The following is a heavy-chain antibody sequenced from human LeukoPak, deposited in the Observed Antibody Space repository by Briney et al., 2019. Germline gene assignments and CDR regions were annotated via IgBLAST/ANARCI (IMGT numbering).Heavy chain of an antibody. CDR3: AKGWSPF. Sequence: PGGSLRLSCAASGFTFNNYAMSWVRQAPGKGLEWVSTARISGDRTDYADSVKGRFTISRDNSKNTLYLQMNSLRAEDTAVYYCAKGWSPFWGQGTLVTVSS. J-gene: IGHJ4*02. CDR2: ARISGDRT. V-gene: IGHV3-23*01. CDR1: GFTFNNYA. D-gene: IGHD2-15*01.